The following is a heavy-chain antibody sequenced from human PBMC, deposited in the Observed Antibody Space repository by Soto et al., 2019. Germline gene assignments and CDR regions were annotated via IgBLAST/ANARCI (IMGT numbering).Heavy chain of an antibody. CDR3: ARGPLTGTTVVPYNWFDT. CDR1: GGSVSSGSYY. J-gene: IGHJ5*02. CDR2: CYYSGST. D-gene: IGHD1-7*01. V-gene: IGHV4-61*01. Sequence: SETLSLTCTVSGGSVSSGSYYWSWIRQPPGKGLEWIGYCYYSGSTNYNPSLKSRVTISVDTSKNQFSLKLSSVTAADTAVYYCARGPLTGTTVVPYNWFDTWGQGPLVTVSS.